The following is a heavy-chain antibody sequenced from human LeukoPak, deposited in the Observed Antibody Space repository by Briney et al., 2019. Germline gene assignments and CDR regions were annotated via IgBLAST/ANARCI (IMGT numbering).Heavy chain of an antibody. V-gene: IGHV1-69*13. CDR3: ARLRSIAVAGPDYYFDY. D-gene: IGHD6-19*01. J-gene: IGHJ4*02. CDR2: IIPIFGTA. Sequence: SVKVSCKASGGTFSSYAISWVRQAPGQGLEWMGGIIPIFGTANYAQKFQGRVTITADESTSTAYMELSSLRSEDTAVYYCARLRSIAVAGPDYYFDYWGQGTLVTVSS. CDR1: GGTFSSYA.